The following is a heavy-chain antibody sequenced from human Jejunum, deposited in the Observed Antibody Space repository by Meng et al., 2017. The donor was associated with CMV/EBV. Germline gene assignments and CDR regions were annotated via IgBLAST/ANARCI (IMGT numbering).Heavy chain of an antibody. CDR3: AKDKGRNYYYGMDV. Sequence: VITFDDYAMHWVRQAPGKGLEWVSGISWNSGRIGYADSVKGRFTISRDNAKNSLYLQMNSLRAEDTALYYCAKDKGRNYYYGMDVWGQGTTVTVSS. J-gene: IGHJ6*02. CDR2: ISWNSGRI. V-gene: IGHV3-9*01. CDR1: VITFDDYA.